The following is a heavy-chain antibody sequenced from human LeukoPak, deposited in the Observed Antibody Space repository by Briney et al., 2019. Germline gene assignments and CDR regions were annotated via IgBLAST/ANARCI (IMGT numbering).Heavy chain of an antibody. CDR1: GFTFSSYW. CDR3: ARDPRYYDFWSGYQSYDY. Sequence: PGGSLRLSCAASGFTFSSYWMSWVRQAPGKGLEWVANINKDGGEKYYVDSVKGRFTISRDNAKNSLYLQMNSLRAEDTAVYYCARDPRYYDFWSGYQSYDYWGQGTLVTVSS. CDR2: INKDGGEK. V-gene: IGHV3-7*01. D-gene: IGHD3-3*01. J-gene: IGHJ4*02.